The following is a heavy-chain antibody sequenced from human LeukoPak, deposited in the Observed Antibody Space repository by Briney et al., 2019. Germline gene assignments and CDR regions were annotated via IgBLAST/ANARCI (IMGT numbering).Heavy chain of an antibody. CDR1: GSSINSHY. J-gene: IGHJ4*02. V-gene: IGHV4-59*11. CDR3: ASRPADTTWYGVFDY. D-gene: IGHD3-10*01. CDR2: IFNTGNT. Sequence: SETLSLTCSVSGSSINSHYWSWIRQPPGKRLEWIGYIFNTGNTNYNPSLASRVTMSVDTSRAQFFLRLSPVTAADTAIYYCASRPADTTWYGVFDYWSQGTLVTVSS.